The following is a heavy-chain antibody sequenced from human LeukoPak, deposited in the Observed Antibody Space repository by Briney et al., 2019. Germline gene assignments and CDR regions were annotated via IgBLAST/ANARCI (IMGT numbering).Heavy chain of an antibody. CDR1: GYTFTTYW. CDR3: ARQKGPRGYFDY. V-gene: IGHV5-51*01. CDR2: IYPGDSDT. J-gene: IGHJ4*02. Sequence: GASVKVSCKASGYTFTTYWIGWVRQMPGKGLEWMGIIYPGDSDTRYSPSFQGQVTISADKSISTAYLQWSSLKASDTAMYYCARQKGPRGYFDYWGQGTLVTVSS. D-gene: IGHD3-10*01.